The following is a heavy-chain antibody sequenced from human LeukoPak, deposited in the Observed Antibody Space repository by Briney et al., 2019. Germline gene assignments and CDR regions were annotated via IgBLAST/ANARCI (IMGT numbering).Heavy chain of an antibody. V-gene: IGHV4-61*09. CDR2: MHTSGST. CDR1: GGSISSGRYC. J-gene: IGHJ3*02. CDR3: ARDRVDYDYVWGSYRIDAFDI. D-gene: IGHD3-16*02. Sequence: SETLSLTCTVSGGSISSGRYCWSWIRQPAGKGLEWIGHMHTSGSTNYNPSLKSRVTISVDTSKNQFSLKLSSVTAADTAVYYCARDRVDYDYVWGSYRIDAFDIWGQGTMVTVSS.